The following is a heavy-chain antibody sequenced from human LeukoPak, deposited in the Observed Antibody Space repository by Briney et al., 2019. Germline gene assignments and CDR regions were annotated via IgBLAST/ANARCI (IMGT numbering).Heavy chain of an antibody. V-gene: IGHV1-58*01. D-gene: IGHD5-24*01. CDR1: GFTFTSPA. CDR3: AAMATWPRDFDY. CDR2: IVVGSGNT. J-gene: IGHJ4*02. Sequence: GTSVKVSCKASGFTFTSPAVQWVRQARGQRLEWIGWIVVGSGNTNYAQKFQERVTITRDMSTSTAYMELSSLRSEDTAVYYCAAMATWPRDFDYWGQGTLVTVSS.